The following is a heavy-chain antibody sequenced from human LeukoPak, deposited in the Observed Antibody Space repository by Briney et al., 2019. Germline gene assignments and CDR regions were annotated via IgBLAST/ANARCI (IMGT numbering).Heavy chain of an antibody. D-gene: IGHD4-4*01. Sequence: QPGGSLRLSCAASGFTFSSYWMSWVRQAPGKGLEWVANIKQDGSEKYYVDSVKGRFTISRDNAKNSLYLQMNSLRAEDTAVYYCARDLNPRDYRNFLYGFDPWGQGTLVTVSS. CDR1: GFTFSSYW. CDR2: IKQDGSEK. V-gene: IGHV3-7*01. J-gene: IGHJ5*02. CDR3: ARDLNPRDYRNFLYGFDP.